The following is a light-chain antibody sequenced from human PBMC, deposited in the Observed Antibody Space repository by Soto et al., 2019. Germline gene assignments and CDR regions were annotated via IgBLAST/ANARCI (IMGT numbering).Light chain of an antibody. CDR3: CSYGGSRIVVD. Sequence: QSALTQPASVSGSPGQSITISCTGTSSDVGSYNLVSWYQQHPGKAPKLMIYEVTKRPSGVSYRFSGSKSGNTASLTISGLQAEDEADYYCCSYGGSRIVVDFGGGTKVTVL. V-gene: IGLV2-23*02. CDR1: SSDVGSYNL. J-gene: IGLJ2*01. CDR2: EVT.